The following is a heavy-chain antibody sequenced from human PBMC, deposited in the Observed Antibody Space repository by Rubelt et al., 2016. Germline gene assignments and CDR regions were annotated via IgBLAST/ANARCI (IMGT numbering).Heavy chain of an antibody. J-gene: IGHJ4*02. Sequence: APGEGLEWVSSISSSSSYIYYADSVKGRFTIPRDNAKNSLYLQMNSLRAEDTAVYYCATAVVVVAALDYWGQGTLVTVSS. V-gene: IGHV3-21*01. CDR2: ISSSSSYI. D-gene: IGHD2-15*01. CDR3: ATAVVVVAALDY.